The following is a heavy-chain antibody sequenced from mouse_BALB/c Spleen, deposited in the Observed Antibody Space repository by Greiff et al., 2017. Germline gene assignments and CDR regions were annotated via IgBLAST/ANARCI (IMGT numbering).Heavy chain of an antibody. CDR1: GYTFTSYW. CDR3: ARRRIYYGYDGPSFDY. Sequence: LQESGAELAKPGASVKMSCKASGYTFTSYWMHWVKQRPGQGLEWIGYINPSTGYTEYNQKFKDKATLTADKSSSTAYMQLSSLTSEDSAVYYCARRRIYYGYDGPSFDYWGQGTTLTVSS. V-gene: IGHV1-7*01. J-gene: IGHJ2*01. CDR2: INPSTGYT. D-gene: IGHD2-2*01.